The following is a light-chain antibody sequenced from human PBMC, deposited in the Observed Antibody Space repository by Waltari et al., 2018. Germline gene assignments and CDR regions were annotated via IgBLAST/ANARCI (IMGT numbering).Light chain of an antibody. J-gene: IGLJ1*01. CDR2: EVN. Sequence: QSALTQPVSVSGSPGQSITISCTGTSTDIGGYNYVSWYQQYPGKAPKLMLYEVNNRPSEVSNRFSGSKSGNTASLTISGLQAEDEADYYCGSYTTSSRDYVFGTGTKVTVL. V-gene: IGLV2-14*01. CDR1: STDIGGYNY. CDR3: GSYTTSSRDYV.